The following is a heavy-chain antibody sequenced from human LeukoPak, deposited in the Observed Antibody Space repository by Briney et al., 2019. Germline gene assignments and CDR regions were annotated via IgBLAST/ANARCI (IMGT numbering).Heavy chain of an antibody. D-gene: IGHD1-26*01. CDR1: GFTFRTYW. V-gene: IGHV3-7*01. CDR3: ASKRLGGNYWWEFDP. J-gene: IGHJ5*02. Sequence: GGSLRLSCAASGFTFRTYWMTWVRQAPGKGLEWVANIKPDGSEKNYVDSVKGRFTISRDNSKNTLYLQINSLRAEDTAVYYCASKRLGGNYWWEFDPWGQGTLVTVSS. CDR2: IKPDGSEK.